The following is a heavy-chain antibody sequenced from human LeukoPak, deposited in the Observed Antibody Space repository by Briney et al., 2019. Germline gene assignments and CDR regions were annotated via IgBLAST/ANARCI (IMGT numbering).Heavy chain of an antibody. CDR1: GYTFTGYY. Sequence: GASVKVSCKASGYTFTGYYMHWVRQAPGQGLEWMGWISAYNGNTNYAQKLQGRVTMTTDTSTSTAYMELRSLRSDDTAVYYCARVNQVPEYYFDYWGQGTLVTVSS. CDR2: ISAYNGNT. V-gene: IGHV1-18*04. CDR3: ARVNQVPEYYFDY. J-gene: IGHJ4*02.